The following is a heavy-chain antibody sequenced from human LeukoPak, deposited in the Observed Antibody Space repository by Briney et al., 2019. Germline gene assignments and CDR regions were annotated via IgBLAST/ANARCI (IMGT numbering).Heavy chain of an antibody. J-gene: IGHJ4*02. D-gene: IGHD2-21*02. CDR1: GFTFSGSV. V-gene: IGHV3-73*01. Sequence: GGSLKLSCAASGFTFSGSVMHWVRQSSGRGLEWVGRIRSKANSYATAYAASVKGRFTISRDDSKNTAYLQMNSLRTEDTAVYYCTRLWGDCGGDCYSHDFWGQGTLVTVSS. CDR3: TRLWGDCGGDCYSHDF. CDR2: IRSKANSYAT.